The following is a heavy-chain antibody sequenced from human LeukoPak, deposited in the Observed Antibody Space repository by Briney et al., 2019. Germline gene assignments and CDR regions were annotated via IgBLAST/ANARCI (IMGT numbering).Heavy chain of an antibody. Sequence: HGESLKISCKGSGYSFTSYWIGWVRQMPGKGLEWMGIIYPGDSDTRYSPSFQGQVTSSADKSISTAYLQWSSLKASDTAMYYCARNRVVATPYDAFDIWGQGTMVTVSS. D-gene: IGHD2-15*01. CDR1: GYSFTSYW. CDR2: IYPGDSDT. V-gene: IGHV5-51*01. CDR3: ARNRVVATPYDAFDI. J-gene: IGHJ3*02.